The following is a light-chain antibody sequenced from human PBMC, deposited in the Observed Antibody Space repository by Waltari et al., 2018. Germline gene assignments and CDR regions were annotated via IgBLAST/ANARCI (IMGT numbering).Light chain of an antibody. CDR2: KAS. Sequence: DIQMTQSPSTLSASVGDRVTITCRASQSISSWLAWYQQKPGKAPKLLIYKASSLESGVPSRVSGSGSGTEFTLTISSLQPDDFATYYCQQYNNYPFTFGPGTKVDIK. J-gene: IGKJ3*01. CDR1: QSISSW. CDR3: QQYNNYPFT. V-gene: IGKV1-5*03.